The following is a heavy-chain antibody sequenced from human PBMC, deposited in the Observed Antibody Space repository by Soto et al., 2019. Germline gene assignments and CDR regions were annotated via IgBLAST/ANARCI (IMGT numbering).Heavy chain of an antibody. CDR3: VGAESTSYPYSIGSYYNYYMDI. CDR1: GFTFSSYA. V-gene: IGHV3-23*01. J-gene: IGHJ6*03. CDR2: ISGRGGST. Sequence: EVQLLESGGGLVQPGGSLRLSCAASGFTFSSYAMSWVRQAPGKGLEWVSAISGRGGSTYYADSVKGRFTISRDNAKKSLYLQMISLRAEDTAVYYCVGAESTSYPYSIGSYYNYYMDIWGKGTTVPVSS. D-gene: IGHD6-19*01.